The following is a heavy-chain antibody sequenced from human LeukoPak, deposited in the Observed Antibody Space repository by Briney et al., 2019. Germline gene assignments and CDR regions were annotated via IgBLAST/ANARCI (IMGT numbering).Heavy chain of an antibody. CDR2: VFPSGGEI. CDR3: ASSESHDAFDI. CDR1: GFTFSTFA. J-gene: IGHJ3*02. V-gene: IGHV3-23*01. D-gene: IGHD6-19*01. Sequence: GSLRLSCAASGFTFSTFAMIWVRQPPGKGLEWVSSVFPSGGEIHYADSVRGRFTISRDNSKSILSLQMNSLIAEDTAVYYCASSESHDAFDIWGQGTMVTVSS.